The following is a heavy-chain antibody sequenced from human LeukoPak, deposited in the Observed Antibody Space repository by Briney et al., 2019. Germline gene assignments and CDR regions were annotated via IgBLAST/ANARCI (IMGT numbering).Heavy chain of an antibody. CDR2: IYYSGST. CDR1: GGSISSGGYY. D-gene: IGHD2-2*01. J-gene: IGHJ4*02. Sequence: SQTLSLTCTVSGGSISSGGYYWSWIRQHPGKGLEWIGYIYYSGSTYYNPSLKSRVTISVDTSKNQFSLKLSSVTAADTAVYYCARVLGGSTSYFLPLYYFDYWGQGTLVTVSS. CDR3: ARVLGGSTSYFLPLYYFDY. V-gene: IGHV4-31*03.